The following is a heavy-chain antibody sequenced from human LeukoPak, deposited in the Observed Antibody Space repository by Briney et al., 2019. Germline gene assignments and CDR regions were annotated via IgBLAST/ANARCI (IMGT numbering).Heavy chain of an antibody. Sequence: PSETLSLTCTVSGDSISSSSYYWGWIRQPPGKGLEWIGSIYYGGGTYYNPSLKSRVTISVDTSKNQFSLKLSSVTAADTAVYYCARRDFWSGHYHFDYWGQGTLVTVSS. CDR3: ARRDFWSGHYHFDY. D-gene: IGHD3-3*01. V-gene: IGHV4-39*01. CDR2: IYYGGGT. CDR1: GDSISSSSYY. J-gene: IGHJ4*02.